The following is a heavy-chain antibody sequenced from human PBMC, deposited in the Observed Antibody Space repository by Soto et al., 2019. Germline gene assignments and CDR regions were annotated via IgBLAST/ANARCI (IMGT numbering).Heavy chain of an antibody. CDR2: IHYSGSI. D-gene: IGHD1-26*01. CDR1: GGSISREHYD. V-gene: IGHV4-30-4*01. J-gene: IGHJ3*02. CDR3: ARGVRYSGTYYAAFDI. Sequence: SETPSLTCKVSGGSISREHYDWTWIRQSPGKGLEWIGYIHYSGSINYNPSLQSRVTMSVDTSKNLFSLKLSSVTAADTAVYYCARGVRYSGTYYAAFDIWGQGTMLTVSS.